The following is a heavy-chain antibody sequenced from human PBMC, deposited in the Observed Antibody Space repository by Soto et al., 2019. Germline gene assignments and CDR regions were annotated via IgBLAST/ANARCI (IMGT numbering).Heavy chain of an antibody. CDR1: GASVYSETHF. J-gene: IGHJ4*02. Sequence: SETLSLTCRVSGASVYSETHFFIWIRQAPGKGLEWIGYVYRSGITNSNPALKSRVLVSADKPRNQFSLTLDSVTAADTAVYYCAREDMSGTYYFDYWGPGIQVTVSS. D-gene: IGHD1-26*01. CDR2: VYRSGIT. V-gene: IGHV4-61*01. CDR3: AREDMSGTYYFDY.